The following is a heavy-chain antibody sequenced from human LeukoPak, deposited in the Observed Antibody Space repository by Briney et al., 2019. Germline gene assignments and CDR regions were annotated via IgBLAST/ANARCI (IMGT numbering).Heavy chain of an antibody. V-gene: IGHV4-59*01. CDR1: GGSISSYY. CDR2: VYYSETA. D-gene: IGHD2-15*01. Sequence: PSETLSLTCNISGGSISSYYWSWIRQPPGKGLEWIGYVYYSETANYNPSLKSRVSISLDTSKKQVSLNLSSVTAADTAVYYCARSLEVEVAASWFDPWGQGTLVTVSS. J-gene: IGHJ5*02. CDR3: ARSLEVEVAASWFDP.